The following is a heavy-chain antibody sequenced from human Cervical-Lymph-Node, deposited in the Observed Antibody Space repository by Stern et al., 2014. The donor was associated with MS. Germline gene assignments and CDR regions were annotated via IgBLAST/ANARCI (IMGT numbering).Heavy chain of an antibody. V-gene: IGHV5-51*01. D-gene: IGHD6-6*01. CDR2: TYPADSDT. J-gene: IGHJ3*02. CDR3: ATYSKSSIRAYDI. Sequence: EVQLVESGAEVQRPGESLRISCKGSGYRFNNSWIGWVRQMPGKGLEWMGITYPADSDTRYSPSFQGQGTISADKYRTTAYLEWSSLKASDTAMYYCATYSKSSIRAYDIWGQGTKVTVSS. CDR1: GYRFNNSW.